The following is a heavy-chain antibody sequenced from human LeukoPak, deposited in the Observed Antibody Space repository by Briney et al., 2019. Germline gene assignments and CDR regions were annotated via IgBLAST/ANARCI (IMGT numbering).Heavy chain of an antibody. CDR3: VRERFDP. CDR2: INDDGSTT. V-gene: IGHV3-74*01. CDR1: VFTFRSNS. J-gene: IGHJ5*02. Sequence: PGGSLRLSSAVSVFTFRSNSMHWVRQARGKGPVWVSRINDDGSTTSYADSVKGRFTISRDNAKNTLHLQMNSLRAEDTAVYYCVRERFDPWGQGTLVTVSS.